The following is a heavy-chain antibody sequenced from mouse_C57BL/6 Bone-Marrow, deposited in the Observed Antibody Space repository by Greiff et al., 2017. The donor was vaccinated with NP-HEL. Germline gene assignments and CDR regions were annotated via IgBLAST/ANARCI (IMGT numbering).Heavy chain of an antibody. V-gene: IGHV5-9-1*02. Sequence: LMESGEGLVKPGGSLKLSCAASGFTFHSYAMSWVRPTPEKRLEWVAYISSGGDYIYYADTVKGRFTISRDNARNTLYLQMSSLKSEDTAMYYCTRDGWGLFAYWGQGTLVTVSA. D-gene: IGHD1-1*02. CDR1: GFTFHSYA. CDR2: ISSGGDYI. J-gene: IGHJ3*01. CDR3: TRDGWGLFAY.